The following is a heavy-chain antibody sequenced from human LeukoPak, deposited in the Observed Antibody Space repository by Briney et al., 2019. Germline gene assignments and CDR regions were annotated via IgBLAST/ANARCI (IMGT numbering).Heavy chain of an antibody. CDR1: GFTFSSYA. V-gene: IGHV3-23*01. D-gene: IGHD5-12*01. Sequence: AGGSLRLSCAASGFTFSSYAMSWVRQAPGKGLEWVSAISGSGGSTYYADSVKGRFTISRDNSKNTLYLQMNSLRAEDTAVYYCPKDPRSGYGDDYWGQGTLVTVSS. J-gene: IGHJ4*02. CDR2: ISGSGGST. CDR3: PKDPRSGYGDDY.